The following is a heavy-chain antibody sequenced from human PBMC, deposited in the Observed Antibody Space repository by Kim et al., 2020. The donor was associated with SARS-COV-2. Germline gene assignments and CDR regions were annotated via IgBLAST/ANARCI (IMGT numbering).Heavy chain of an antibody. D-gene: IGHD6-6*01. J-gene: IGHJ2*01. CDR1: GFTFSSFA. CDR3: AKKRIPARGQWYFDL. CDR2: LSDSGGDT. Sequence: GGYLRLSCAASGFTFSSFAMTWVRQAPGKGLEWVAVLSDSGGDTFYADSVKGRFTISRDNSKNTLYLQMNSLRAEDTAVYYCAKKRIPARGQWYFDLCGRSNLVTVSS. V-gene: IGHV3-23*01.